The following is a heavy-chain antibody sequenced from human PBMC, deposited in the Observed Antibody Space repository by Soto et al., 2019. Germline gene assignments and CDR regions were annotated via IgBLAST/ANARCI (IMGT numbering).Heavy chain of an antibody. J-gene: IGHJ4*02. CDR3: ASSLL. Sequence: EVQMVESGGGLVQPGGSLRLSCAASGFTFSTYWMYWVRQAPGKGREWVANIKGDGSEKNYVGSVKGRFTISRDNAKNSLYLQMNSLRVEDTAVYYCASSLLRGQGTLVTVSS. V-gene: IGHV3-7*01. CDR2: IKGDGSEK. CDR1: GFTFSTYW.